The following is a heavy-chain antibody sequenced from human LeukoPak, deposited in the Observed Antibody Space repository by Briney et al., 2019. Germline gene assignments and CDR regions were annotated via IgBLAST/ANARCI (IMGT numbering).Heavy chain of an antibody. CDR2: IYSGGST. D-gene: IGHD2-2*01. CDR1: GFTFSSYS. V-gene: IGHV3-53*01. CDR3: ARSRDLYCSSTSCYSYYFDY. J-gene: IGHJ4*02. Sequence: GGSLRLSCAASGFTFSSYSMNWVRQAPGKGLEWVSVIYSGGSTYYADSVKGRFTISRDNSKNTLYLQMNSLRAEDTAVYYCARSRDLYCSSTSCYSYYFDYWGQGTLVTVSS.